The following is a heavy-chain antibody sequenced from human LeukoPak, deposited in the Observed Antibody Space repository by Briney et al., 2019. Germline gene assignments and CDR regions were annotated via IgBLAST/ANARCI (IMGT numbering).Heavy chain of an antibody. J-gene: IGHJ4*02. CDR3: GRGGGDHLIDY. V-gene: IGHV1-18*01. CDR1: GYTFKIRG. Sequence: ASVKVSCKASGYTFKIRGISWVRQAPGRGLEWMGWISGYTGKTNYTQSFQDRVSMTTDTSTNTAYMELRSLRSDDTALYYCGRGGGDHLIDYWGQGTLVIVSS. CDR2: ISGYTGKT. D-gene: IGHD2-21*02.